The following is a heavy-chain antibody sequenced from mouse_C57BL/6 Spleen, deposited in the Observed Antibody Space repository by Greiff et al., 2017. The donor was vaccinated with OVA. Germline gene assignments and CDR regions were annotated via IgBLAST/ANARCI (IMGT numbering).Heavy chain of an antibody. V-gene: IGHV1-19*01. CDR1: GYTFTDYY. Sequence: EVQLQESGPVLVKPGASVKMSCKASGYTFTDYYMNWVKQSHGKSLEWIGVINPYNGGTSYNQKFKGKATLTVDKSSSTAYMELNSLTSEDSAVYYCARYGYDAGYAMDYWGQGTSVTVSS. CDR2: INPYNGGT. J-gene: IGHJ4*01. D-gene: IGHD2-2*01. CDR3: ARYGYDAGYAMDY.